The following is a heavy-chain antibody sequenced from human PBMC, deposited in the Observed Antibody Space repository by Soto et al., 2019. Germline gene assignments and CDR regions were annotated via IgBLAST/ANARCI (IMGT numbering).Heavy chain of an antibody. Sequence: GGFLRLSCASSGFTFGSYGMRWFGQAPGKGLELVAVISYDGSKKHYADSLRGRFTISRDNSKNTLFLQMNSLRAEDTAVYYCAKGSTTSRYYYCGMDVWGQGTTVNVSS. D-gene: IGHD1-26*01. CDR2: ISYDGSKK. J-gene: IGHJ6*02. CDR1: GFTFGSYG. V-gene: IGHV3-30*18. CDR3: AKGSTTSRYYYCGMDV.